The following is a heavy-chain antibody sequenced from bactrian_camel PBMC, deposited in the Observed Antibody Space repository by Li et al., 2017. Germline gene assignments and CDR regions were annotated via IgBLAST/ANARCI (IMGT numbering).Heavy chain of an antibody. D-gene: IGHD3*01. V-gene: IGHV3S53*01. J-gene: IGHJ4*01. Sequence: VQLVESGGGSVQSGGSLRLSCTTSRSRLPTSGVCMAWFRQAPGKERERVACVGSVDTPTYADSVKGRFTISQDTSTLYLQMNSLRPEDTAMYYCALDFIEPFSGLGSCRQKYDYKYWGQGTQVTVS. CDR2: VGSVDTP. CDR3: ALDFIEPFSGLGSCRQKYDYKY. CDR1: RSRLPTSG.